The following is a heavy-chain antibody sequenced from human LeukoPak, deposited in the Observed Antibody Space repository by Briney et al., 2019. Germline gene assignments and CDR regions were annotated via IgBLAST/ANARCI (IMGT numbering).Heavy chain of an antibody. CDR3: ARKLGYCSGGSCYSWFDP. CDR2: INPNSGGT. Sequence: GASVKVSCKASGYTFTGYYMHWVRQAPGQGLEWMGWINPNSGGTNYAQKFQGRVTMTRDTSISTAYMELSRLRSDDTAVYYCARKLGYCSGGSCYSWFDPWGQGTLVTVSS. CDR1: GYTFTGYY. J-gene: IGHJ5*02. V-gene: IGHV1-2*02. D-gene: IGHD2-15*01.